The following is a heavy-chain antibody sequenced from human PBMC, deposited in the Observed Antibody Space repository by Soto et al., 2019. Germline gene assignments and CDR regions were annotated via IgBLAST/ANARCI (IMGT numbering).Heavy chain of an antibody. CDR1: GYTSNNYA. CDR2: INAGNGNT. D-gene: IGHD5-12*01. CDR3: ATGYRSAYGPFDS. J-gene: IGHJ4*02. V-gene: IGHV1-3*01. Sequence: ASVKVSCKASGYTSNNYAMHCVRQAPGQGLEWMGCINAGNGNTKYSQKFQDRVTISRDNSKNTLSLQMNSLRAEDTAQYYCATGYRSAYGPFDSWGQGTLVTVSS.